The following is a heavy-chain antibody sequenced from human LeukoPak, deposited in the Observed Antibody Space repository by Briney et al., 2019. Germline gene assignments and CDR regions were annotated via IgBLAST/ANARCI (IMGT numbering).Heavy chain of an antibody. CDR1: GGSFSGYY. CDR3: VRRDYDVLTGGSSRDY. V-gene: IGHV4-34*01. Sequence: SETLSLTCAVYGGSFSGYYWTWIRQPPGKGLVWIAEINHSGSTTYNPSLESRVTISVDTSKNHFSLELSSVTAADTAVYYCVRRDYDVLTGGSSRDYWGQGTLVTVSS. CDR2: INHSGST. D-gene: IGHD3-9*01. J-gene: IGHJ4*02.